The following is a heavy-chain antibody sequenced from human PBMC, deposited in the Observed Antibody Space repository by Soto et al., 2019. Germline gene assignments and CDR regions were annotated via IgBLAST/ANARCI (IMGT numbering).Heavy chain of an antibody. V-gene: IGHV3-33*06. J-gene: IGHJ4*02. D-gene: IGHD3-3*01. CDR3: ANPSSKFFLEWLTYFDY. CDR1: GFTFSSYG. Sequence: GGSLRLSCAASGFTFSSYGMHWVRQAPGKGLEWVAVIWYDGSNKYYADSVKGRFTISRDNSKNTLYLQMNSLRAEDTAVYYCANPSSKFFLEWLTYFDYWGQGTLVTVSS. CDR2: IWYDGSNK.